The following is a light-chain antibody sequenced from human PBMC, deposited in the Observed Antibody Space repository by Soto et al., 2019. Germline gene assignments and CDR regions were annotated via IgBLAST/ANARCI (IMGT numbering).Light chain of an antibody. CDR2: DVT. Sequence: QSALTQPLSVSGSPGQSVTISCTGTSSDIGSYNRVSWFQQPPGEAPKLIIYDVTKRPSGVPDRFSGSKSGNTASLTISGLQAEDEADYYCCSHADTYTGVFGGGTKVTVL. V-gene: IGLV2-11*01. J-gene: IGLJ2*01. CDR3: CSHADTYTGV. CDR1: SSDIGSYNR.